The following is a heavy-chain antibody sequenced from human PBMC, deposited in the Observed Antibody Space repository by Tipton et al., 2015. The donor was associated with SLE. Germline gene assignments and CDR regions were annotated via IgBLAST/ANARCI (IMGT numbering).Heavy chain of an antibody. CDR2: IYYSGIT. CDR3: ARHFGRYFHGMDV. D-gene: IGHD3-3*01. V-gene: IGHV4-59*05. Sequence: TLSLTCTVSGGSISSYYWSWIRQPPGKGLEWIGSIYYSGITYYNPSLKSRVAISVDTSKNQFSLKLTSVTAADTAVYYCARHFGRYFHGMDVWGQGTTVTVSS. J-gene: IGHJ6*02. CDR1: GGSISSYY.